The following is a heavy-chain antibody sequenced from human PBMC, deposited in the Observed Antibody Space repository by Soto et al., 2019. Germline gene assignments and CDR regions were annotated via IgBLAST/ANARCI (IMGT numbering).Heavy chain of an antibody. CDR1: GDSVSSNSAA. V-gene: IGHV6-1*01. Sequence: LSQTLSLTCAISGDSVSSNSAAWNWIRQSPSRGLEWLGRTYYRSKWYNDYAVSVKSRITINPDTSKNQFSLQLNSVTPEDTAVYYCARDPRPKGSDYYYGMDAWGQGTTVTVS. CDR3: ARDPRPKGSDYYYGMDA. CDR2: TYYRSKWYN. J-gene: IGHJ6*02. D-gene: IGHD2-15*01.